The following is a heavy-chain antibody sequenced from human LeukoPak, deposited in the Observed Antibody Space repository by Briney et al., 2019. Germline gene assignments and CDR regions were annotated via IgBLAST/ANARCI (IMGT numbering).Heavy chain of an antibody. CDR3: AKGTGGYYGPFDS. V-gene: IGHV3-9*01. Sequence: QPGRSLRLSCAASGFNFDGFALFWVRQAPGKGLEYVSGINWNSASVDFADSVKGRFTTSRDNAKNSLFLQMNSLRPEDTALYYCAKGTGGYYGPFDSWGQGTLVTVSS. D-gene: IGHD3-22*01. J-gene: IGHJ4*02. CDR2: INWNSASV. CDR1: GFNFDGFA.